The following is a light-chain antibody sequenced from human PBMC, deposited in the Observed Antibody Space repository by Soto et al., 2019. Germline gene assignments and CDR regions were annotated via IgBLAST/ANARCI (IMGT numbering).Light chain of an antibody. CDR1: QSISIN. Sequence: EVVLTQSPATLSVSPGERATLSCRASQSISINLAWYQQIPGQVPRLLIYGASTRATGIPARFSGSGSGTDFTLTISSLQSGDFELYYCQQYHKWPITFGQGARLELK. V-gene: IGKV3-15*01. J-gene: IGKJ5*01. CDR3: QQYHKWPIT. CDR2: GAS.